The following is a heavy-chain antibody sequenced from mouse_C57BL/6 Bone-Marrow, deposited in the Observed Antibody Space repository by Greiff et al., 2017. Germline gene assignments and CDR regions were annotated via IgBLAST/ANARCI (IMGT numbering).Heavy chain of an antibody. CDR3: AILYYGPRVFDY. CDR2: IHPSDSDT. CDR1: GYTFTSYW. Sequence: QVQLQQPGAELVKPGASVKVSCKASGYTFTSYWMPWVKQRPGQGLEWIVRIHPSDSDTNYNQKFKGKATLPVDKSSSTAYMQLSSLTSEDSAVYYCAILYYGPRVFDYWGQGTTLTVSS. D-gene: IGHD1-2*01. V-gene: IGHV1-74*01. J-gene: IGHJ2*01.